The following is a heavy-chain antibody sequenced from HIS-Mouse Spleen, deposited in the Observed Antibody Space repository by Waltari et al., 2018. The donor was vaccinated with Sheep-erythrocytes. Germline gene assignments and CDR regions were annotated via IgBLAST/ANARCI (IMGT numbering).Heavy chain of an antibody. J-gene: IGHJ4*02. CDR3: ARGSGSYYFDY. D-gene: IGHD2-15*01. CDR1: GFTFSSYS. V-gene: IGHV3-48*01. Sequence: EVQLVESGGGLVQPGGSLRLSCAASGFTFSSYSMNWVRQAPGKRREWVSYISSRSSTIYDADSVKGRFTISRDNAKNALYLQMNSLRAEDTAVYYCARGSGSYYFDYWGQGTLVTVSS. CDR2: ISSRSSTI.